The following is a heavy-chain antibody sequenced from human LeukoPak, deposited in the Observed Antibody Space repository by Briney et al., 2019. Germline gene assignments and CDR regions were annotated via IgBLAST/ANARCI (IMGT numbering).Heavy chain of an antibody. D-gene: IGHD2-15*01. J-gene: IGHJ5*02. CDR3: TRRLRIGAAEWFDP. CDR2: LDDSGNT. CDR1: NYYS. Sequence: KPSETLSLTCSVSNYYSWAWIRQAPGKGLEWVGGLDDSGNTYYNPSLKSRLTMSVDTSKNHFSLNLKSVAAADTSVYYCTRRLRIGAAEWFDPWGQGIMVTVSP. V-gene: IGHV4-38-2*01.